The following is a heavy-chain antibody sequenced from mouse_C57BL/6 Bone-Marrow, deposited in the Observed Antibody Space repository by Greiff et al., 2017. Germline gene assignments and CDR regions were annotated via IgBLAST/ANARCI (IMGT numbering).Heavy chain of an antibody. J-gene: IGHJ1*03. V-gene: IGHV5-9*01. Sequence: EVMLQQSGAGLVKPGASLKLSCAASGFTFSSYTMSWVRQTPGKRLQWVAAISGGGGNTYYPDSVKGRFTLTRDNDKNILYLQMSSLRSEDTALYYCSRQVTTVQATECFDVWGTGTTVTVSS. D-gene: IGHD1-1*01. CDR1: GFTFSSYT. CDR3: SRQVTTVQATECFDV. CDR2: ISGGGGNT.